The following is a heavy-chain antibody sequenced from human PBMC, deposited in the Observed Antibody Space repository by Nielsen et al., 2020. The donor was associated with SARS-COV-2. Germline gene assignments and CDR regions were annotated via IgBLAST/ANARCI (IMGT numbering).Heavy chain of an antibody. CDR2: IYYSGST. V-gene: IGHV4-31*03. D-gene: IGHD3-9*01. CDR1: GGSISSGGYY. CDR3: ARDRRGGYDILTGANWFDP. Sequence: LRLSCTVSGGSISSGGYYWSWIRQHPGKSLEWIGYIYYSGSTYYNPSLKSRVTISVDTSKNQFSLKLSSVTAADTAVYYCARDRRGGYDILTGANWFDPWGQGTLVTVSS. J-gene: IGHJ5*02.